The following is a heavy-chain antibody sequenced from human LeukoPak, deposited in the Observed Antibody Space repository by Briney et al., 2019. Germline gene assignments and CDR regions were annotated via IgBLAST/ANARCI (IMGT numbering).Heavy chain of an antibody. D-gene: IGHD3-16*02. CDR3: ARGPYDYVLGSYRYPHFDY. CDR1: GGTFTSYA. J-gene: IGHJ4*02. CDR2: IILIFGTA. V-gene: IGHV1-69*06. Sequence: SVKLSCKAAGGTFTSYAISWRRQAPAQGLELKGVIILIFGTANYAQKFQGRVTITSDKSTSTAYMEPSSLRSEDTAVYYCARGPYDYVLGSYRYPHFDYQGQGTLVTVSS.